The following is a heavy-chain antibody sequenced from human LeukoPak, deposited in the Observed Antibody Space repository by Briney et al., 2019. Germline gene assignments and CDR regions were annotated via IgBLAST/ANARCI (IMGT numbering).Heavy chain of an antibody. J-gene: IGHJ4*02. CDR2: ISGDGGST. CDR1: GFTFDDYA. CDR3: AKENTYSSSSGLDY. D-gene: IGHD6-6*01. V-gene: IGHV3-43*02. Sequence: GGSLRLSCAASGFTFDDYAMHWVRQAPGKGLEWVSLISGDGGSTYYADSVKGRFTISRDNSKHFLYLQMNSLRTEDTALYYCAKENTYSSSSGLDYWGQGTLVTVSS.